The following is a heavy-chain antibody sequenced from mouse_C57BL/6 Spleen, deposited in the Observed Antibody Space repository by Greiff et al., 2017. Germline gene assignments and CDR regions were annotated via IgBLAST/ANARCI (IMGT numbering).Heavy chain of an antibody. CDR1: GYTFTSYW. CDR3: ARKAPSSYDWYFDV. CDR2: IYPGSGST. D-gene: IGHD1-1*01. J-gene: IGHJ1*03. Sequence: QVQLKQPGAELVKPGASVKMSCKASGYTFTSYWITWVKQRPGQGLEWIGDIYPGSGSTNYNEKFKSKATLTVDTSSSTAYMQLSSLTSEDSAVYYCARKAPSSYDWYFDVWGTGTTVTVSS. V-gene: IGHV1-55*01.